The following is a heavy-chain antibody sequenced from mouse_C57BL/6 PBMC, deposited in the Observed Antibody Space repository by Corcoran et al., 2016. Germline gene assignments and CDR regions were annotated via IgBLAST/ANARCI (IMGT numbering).Heavy chain of an antibody. Sequence: EVQLQQSGPELVKPGASVKISCKASGYTFTDYYMNWVKQSHGKSLEWIGDINPNNGGTSYNQKFKGKATLTVDKSSSTAYMELRSLTSEDSAVYYCARSNGYYGDAMDYWGQGTSVTVSS. D-gene: IGHD2-3*01. CDR3: ARSNGYYGDAMDY. V-gene: IGHV1-26*01. CDR2: INPNNGGT. CDR1: GYTFTDYY. J-gene: IGHJ4*01.